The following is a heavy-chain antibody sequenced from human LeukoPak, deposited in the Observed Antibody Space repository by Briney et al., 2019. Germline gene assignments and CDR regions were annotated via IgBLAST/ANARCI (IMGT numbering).Heavy chain of an antibody. V-gene: IGHV1-69*13. CDR3: ARGYSSGLDY. D-gene: IGHD6-19*01. Sequence: GASVKVSCKASGGTFSSYAISWVRQAPGQGLEWMGGIIPIFGTANYAQKFQGRVTITADESTSIAYMELSSLRSEDTAVYYCARGYSSGLDYWGQGTLVTVSS. CDR1: GGTFSSYA. CDR2: IIPIFGTA. J-gene: IGHJ4*02.